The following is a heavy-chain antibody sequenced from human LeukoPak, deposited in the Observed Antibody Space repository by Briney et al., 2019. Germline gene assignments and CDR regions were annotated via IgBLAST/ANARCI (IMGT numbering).Heavy chain of an antibody. V-gene: IGHV1-18*01. J-gene: IGHJ4*02. D-gene: IGHD6-19*01. CDR2: ISAYNGNT. CDR1: GYTFTSYG. CDR3: AREDLGSGWYVYYFDY. Sequence: GASVKVSCKASGYTFTSYGISWVRQAPGQGLEWMGWISAYNGNTNYAQKLQGRVTMTTDTSTSTAYMELRSLRSDDTAVYYCAREDLGSGWYVYYFDYWGQGTLVTVSS.